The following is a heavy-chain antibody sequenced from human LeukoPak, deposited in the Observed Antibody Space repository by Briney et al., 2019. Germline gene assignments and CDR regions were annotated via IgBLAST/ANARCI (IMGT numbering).Heavy chain of an antibody. CDR2: ISSSGSTI. CDR3: AKDLWEQLVLLFDY. D-gene: IGHD6-6*01. J-gene: IGHJ4*02. CDR1: GFTFCSYE. Sequence: PGGSLRLSCAASGFTFCSYEMNWVRRAPGKGLEWVSYISSSGSTIYYGDSVKGRFTISRDNSKNTLYLQMNSLRAEDTAVYYCAKDLWEQLVLLFDYWGQGTLVTVSS. V-gene: IGHV3-48*03.